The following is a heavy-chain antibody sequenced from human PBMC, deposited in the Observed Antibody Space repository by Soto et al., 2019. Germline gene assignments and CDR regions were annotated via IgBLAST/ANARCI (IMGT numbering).Heavy chain of an antibody. J-gene: IGHJ4*01. CDR3: ARGDYYDSPGPPDH. V-gene: IGHV3-23*01. CDR1: VFTFSSYA. D-gene: IGHD3-22*01. CDR2: ISWCGGST. Sequence: PGGSLRLWCAASVFTFSSYAMRWVRHAPGNGLERVSAISWCGGSTYYADCVNGRFTILRDYSKHTLYLQMNRLRAEDKAVYYCARGDYYDSPGPPDHWGHGSLVTVSS.